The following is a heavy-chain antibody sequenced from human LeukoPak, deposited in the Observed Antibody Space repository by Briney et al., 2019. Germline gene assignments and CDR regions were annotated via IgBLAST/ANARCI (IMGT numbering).Heavy chain of an antibody. CDR1: EFTFSSYA. J-gene: IGHJ3*02. V-gene: IGHV3-23*01. Sequence: GGSLRLSCAASEFTFSSYAMSWVRQAPGEGLEGVSTISSRCSTYYGDSVKGRFTISRDNSKNTLYLQMDSLRAEDTAIYYCAKIRGYRGYDLTSAFDIWGQGTMVTVSS. CDR3: AKIRGYRGYDLTSAFDI. CDR2: ISSRCST. D-gene: IGHD5-12*01.